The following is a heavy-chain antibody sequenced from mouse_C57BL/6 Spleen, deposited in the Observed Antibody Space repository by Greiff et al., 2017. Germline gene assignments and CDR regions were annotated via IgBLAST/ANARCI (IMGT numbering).Heavy chain of an antibody. CDR2: INPNNGGT. CDR1: GYTFTDYY. CDR3: ASQLRLPSFAY. J-gene: IGHJ3*01. D-gene: IGHD3-2*02. Sequence: VQLQQSGPELVKPGASVKISCKASGYTFTDYYMNWVKQSHGKSLEWIGDINPNNGGTSYNQKFKGKATLTVDKSSSTAYMELRSLTSEDSAVYYCASQLRLPSFAYWGQGTLVTVSA. V-gene: IGHV1-26*01.